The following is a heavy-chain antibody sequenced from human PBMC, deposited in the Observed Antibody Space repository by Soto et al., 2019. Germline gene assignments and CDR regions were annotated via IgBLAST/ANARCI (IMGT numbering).Heavy chain of an antibody. D-gene: IGHD1-26*01. J-gene: IGHJ5*02. Sequence: PSETLSLTCTVSGGSISSCDYYWSWIRQPPGKGLEWIGYIYYSGSTYYNPSLKSRVTISVDTSKNQFSLKLSSVTAADTAVYYCARGNVQEWENWFDPWGQGTLVTVSS. CDR3: ARGNVQEWENWFDP. CDR1: GGSISSCDYY. V-gene: IGHV4-30-4*01. CDR2: IYYSGST.